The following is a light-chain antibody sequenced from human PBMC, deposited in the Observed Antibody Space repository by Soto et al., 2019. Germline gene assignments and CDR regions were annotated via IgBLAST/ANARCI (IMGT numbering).Light chain of an antibody. CDR2: EVN. CDR3: NSLNTIRSVV. CDR1: SSDVGTYDS. J-gene: IGLJ2*01. V-gene: IGLV2-14*01. Sequence: QSALTQPAAVTGSPGPSISISCTGSSSDVGTYDSVSWYQQHPGKAPKLMIYEVNNRPSGDSDRFSGSSSGNTASLTIAGLQAEDGAKSSCNSLNTIRSVVFGGGT.